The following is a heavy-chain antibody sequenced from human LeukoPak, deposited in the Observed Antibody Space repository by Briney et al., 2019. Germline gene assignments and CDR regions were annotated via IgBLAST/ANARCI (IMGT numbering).Heavy chain of an antibody. D-gene: IGHD6-13*01. CDR3: AREGGSSSWYYYYHMDV. CDR2: TYYRSKWYN. J-gene: IGHJ6*03. V-gene: IGHV6-1*01. Sequence: SQTLSLTCAISGDSVSSNSAAWNWIKQSPSRGLEWLGRTYYRSKWYNDYAVSVKGRITINPDTSKNQFSLQLNSVTPEDTAVYYCAREGGSSSWYYYYHMDVWGKGTTVTISS. CDR1: GDSVSSNSAA.